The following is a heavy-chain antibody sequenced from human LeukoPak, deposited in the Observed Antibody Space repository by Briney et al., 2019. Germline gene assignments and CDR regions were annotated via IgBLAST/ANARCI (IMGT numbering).Heavy chain of an antibody. V-gene: IGHV3-33*01. CDR2: IWYDGSNK. D-gene: IGHD2-2*01. CDR1: GFTFNTHG. J-gene: IGHJ4*02. CDR3: ARDRVGYCASISCFTFDN. Sequence: GGSLRLSCAASGFTFNTHGMHWVRQAPGKGLEWVAVIWYDGSNKYYADSVKGRFTISRDNSKNMLYLQMNSLRAEDTAMYYCARDRVGYCASISCFTFDNWGQGTLVTVSP.